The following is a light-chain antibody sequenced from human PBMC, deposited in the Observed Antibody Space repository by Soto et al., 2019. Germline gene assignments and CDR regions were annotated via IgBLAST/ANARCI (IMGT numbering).Light chain of an antibody. CDR2: AAT. J-gene: IGKJ4*01. V-gene: IGKV1-39*01. Sequence: DVQMTQSPSSLSASVGDRVTITCRASQSIGIYLNWYQQKPGKAPRLLIYAATALQSGVPPRFSGSGSGTDFTLNISSLQPEDFATYYCQQSHTHPRTFGGGSKVDVK. CDR3: QQSHTHPRT. CDR1: QSIGIY.